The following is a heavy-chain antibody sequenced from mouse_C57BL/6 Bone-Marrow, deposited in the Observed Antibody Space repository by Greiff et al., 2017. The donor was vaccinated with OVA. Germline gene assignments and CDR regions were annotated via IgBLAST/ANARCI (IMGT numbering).Heavy chain of an antibody. Sequence: QVQLKQPGAELVKPGASVKLSCKASGYTFTSYWMHWVKQRPGQGLEWIGMIHPNSGSTNYNEKFKSKATLTVDKSSSTSYMQLSSLTSEDSAVYYCARFITTVVDYFDYWGQGTTLTVSS. J-gene: IGHJ2*01. CDR1: GYTFTSYW. V-gene: IGHV1-64*01. CDR3: ARFITTVVDYFDY. CDR2: IHPNSGST. D-gene: IGHD1-1*01.